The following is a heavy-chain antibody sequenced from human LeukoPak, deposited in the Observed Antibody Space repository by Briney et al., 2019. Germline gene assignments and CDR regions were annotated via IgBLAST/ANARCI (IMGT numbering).Heavy chain of an antibody. Sequence: PGGSLRLSCAASGFTFDDYAMHWVRQAPGKGLEWVSLISWDGGSTYYAGSVKGRFTISRDNSKKSLYLQMNSLRIEDTALYYCAARTFSADYWGQGTLVTVSS. CDR3: AARTFSADY. CDR1: GFTFDDYA. V-gene: IGHV3-43D*03. CDR2: ISWDGGST. J-gene: IGHJ4*02.